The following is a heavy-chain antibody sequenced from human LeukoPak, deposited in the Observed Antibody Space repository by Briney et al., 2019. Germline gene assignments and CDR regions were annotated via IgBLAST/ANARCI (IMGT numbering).Heavy chain of an antibody. J-gene: IGHJ6*02. CDR2: INPKSGVT. D-gene: IGHD2-2*01. V-gene: IGHV1-2*02. CDR1: GYTFTGYD. CDR3: ARDHCVSSGCYEDYYYDMDV. Sequence: GSVNVSCKASGYTFTGYDMQWVRQAPGQGLEWMGWINPKSGVTNYAQQFQGRVTITRDTSISTAYMELSMLRSDDTAVHFCARDHCVSSGCYEDYYYDMDVWGRGTTVTVSS.